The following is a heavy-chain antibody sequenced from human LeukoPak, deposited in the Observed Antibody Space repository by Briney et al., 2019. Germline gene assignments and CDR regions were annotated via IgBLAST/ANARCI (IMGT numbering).Heavy chain of an antibody. CDR1: GYTFTSYG. CDR2: ISAYNGNT. CDR3: ARDPLSNLPWFGELLSNYYYYGMDV. V-gene: IGHV1-18*01. D-gene: IGHD3-10*01. Sequence: ASVKVSCKASGYTFTSYGISWVRQAPGQGLEWMGWISAYNGNTNYAQKLQGRVTMTTDTSTSTAYMELRSLRSDDTAVYYCARDPLSNLPWFGELLSNYYYYGMDVWGQGTTVTVSS. J-gene: IGHJ6*02.